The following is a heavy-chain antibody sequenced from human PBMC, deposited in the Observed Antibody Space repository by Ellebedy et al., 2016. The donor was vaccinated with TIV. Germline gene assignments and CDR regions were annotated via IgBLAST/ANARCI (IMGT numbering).Heavy chain of an antibody. CDR1: GYTFTGYY. CDR3: ARTIGYCSSTSCPPSY. J-gene: IGHJ4*02. CDR2: INPNSGGT. V-gene: IGHV1-2*02. Sequence: ASVKVSXXASGYTFTGYYMHWVRQAPGQGLEWMGWINPNSGGTNYAQKFQGRVTMTRDTSISTAYMGLSRLRSDDTAVYYCARTIGYCSSTSCPPSYWGQGTLVTVSS. D-gene: IGHD2-2*01.